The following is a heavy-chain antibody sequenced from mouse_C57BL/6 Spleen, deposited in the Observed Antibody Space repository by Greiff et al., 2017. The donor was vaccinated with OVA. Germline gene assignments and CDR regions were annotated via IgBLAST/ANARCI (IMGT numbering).Heavy chain of an antibody. CDR3: TGPPDGYDEGLYYFDY. CDR2: IRLKSDNYAT. CDR1: GFTFSNYW. Sequence: EVKLQESGGGLVQPGGSMKLSCVASGFTFSNYWMNWVRQSPEKGLEWVAQIRLKSDNYATHYAESVKGRFTISRDDSKSSVYLQMNNLRAEDTGIYYCTGPPDGYDEGLYYFDYWGQGTTLTVSS. V-gene: IGHV6-3*01. D-gene: IGHD2-2*01. J-gene: IGHJ2*01.